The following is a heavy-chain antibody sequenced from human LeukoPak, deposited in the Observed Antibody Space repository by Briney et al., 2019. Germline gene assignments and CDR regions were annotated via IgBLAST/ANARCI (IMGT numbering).Heavy chain of an antibody. Sequence: PGGSLRLSCLASGFTFSSYEMNWVRQAPGKGLEWVSYISSSGSTIYYADSVKGRFTISRDNAKNSLYLQMNSLRAEDTAVYYCARATLTHYYDSSGYWGRRSGEDAFDIWGQGTMVTVSS. J-gene: IGHJ3*02. V-gene: IGHV3-48*03. CDR1: GFTFSSYE. CDR2: ISSSGSTI. D-gene: IGHD3-22*01. CDR3: ARATLTHYYDSSGYWGRRSGEDAFDI.